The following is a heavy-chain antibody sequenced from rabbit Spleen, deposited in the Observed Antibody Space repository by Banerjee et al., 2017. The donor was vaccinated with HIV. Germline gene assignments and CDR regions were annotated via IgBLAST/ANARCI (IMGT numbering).Heavy chain of an antibody. CDR3: ARDGVGGSYFAL. D-gene: IGHD8-1*01. V-gene: IGHV1S45*01. CDR2: INAATAKP. CDR1: GFPFSDKAV. Sequence: QEQLVESGGGLVKPEGSLTLSCKASGFPFSDKAVMCWVRQAPGKGLEWIACINAATAKPVYATWAKGRFTISRTSSTTVTLRMTSLTVADRATYFCARDGVGGSYFALWGPGTLVTVS. J-gene: IGHJ6*01.